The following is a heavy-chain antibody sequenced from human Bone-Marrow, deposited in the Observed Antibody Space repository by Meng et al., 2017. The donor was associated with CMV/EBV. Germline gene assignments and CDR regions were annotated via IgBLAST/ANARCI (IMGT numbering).Heavy chain of an antibody. V-gene: IGHV1-69*05. CDR3: ARGVATIRGYYYYYGMDV. CDR2: IIPIFGTA. Sequence: SVKVSCKASGGTFSSYAISWVRQAPGQGLEWMGGIIPIFGTANYAQKFQGRFTITTDESTTTAYMELSSLRSEDTAVYYCARGVATIRGYYYYYGMDVWGQRTTVTVSS. CDR1: GGTFSSYA. J-gene: IGHJ6*02. D-gene: IGHD5-12*01.